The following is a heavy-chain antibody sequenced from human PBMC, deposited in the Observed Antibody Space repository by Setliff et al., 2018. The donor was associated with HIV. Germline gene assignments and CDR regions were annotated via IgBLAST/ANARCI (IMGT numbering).Heavy chain of an antibody. D-gene: IGHD2-21*02. J-gene: IGHJ3*02. V-gene: IGHV4-38-2*02. Sequence: SETLSLTCTVSGDSISSDFCWGWIRQPPGKGLEWIGSIYHSGNTYYMPSLQSRVTISVDMSKSQFSLNLNSVTAADTAVYYCARGQGCGGGCHYAFEMWGQGTMVTVSS. CDR1: GDSISSDFC. CDR2: IYHSGNT. CDR3: ARGQGCGGGCHYAFEM.